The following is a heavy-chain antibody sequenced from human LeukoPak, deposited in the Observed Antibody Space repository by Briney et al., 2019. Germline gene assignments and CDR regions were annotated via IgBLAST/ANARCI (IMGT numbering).Heavy chain of an antibody. CDR1: GFTFSGYS. CDR3: AKNGEELDVGYRDLVFGYYHYYMDV. V-gene: IGHV3-23*01. CDR2: VGGGGVTT. J-gene: IGHJ6*03. D-gene: IGHD4-17*01. Sequence: GGSLRLSCAASGFTFSGYSINWVRQAPGKGLEWVSSVGGGGVTTYYGDTVKGRFSITRDNFKNTVHLQMNSLRAEDTAIYYCAKNGEELDVGYRDLVFGYYHYYMDVWGKGTAVTVSS.